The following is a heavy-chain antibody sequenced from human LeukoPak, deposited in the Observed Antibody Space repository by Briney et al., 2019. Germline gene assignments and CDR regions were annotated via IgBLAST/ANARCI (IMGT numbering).Heavy chain of an antibody. D-gene: IGHD5-24*01. J-gene: IGHJ4*02. CDR2: ISGGGGTT. CDR3: AKSGYNRFDY. V-gene: IGHV3-23*01. CDR1: GVTFNNYA. Sequence: GGSLRLSCAASGVTFNNYAMSWVRQAPGKGLEWVSVISGGGGTTDYADSVTGRFTISRDNSKNTLYLQMNSLRAEDTAVYYCAKSGYNRFDYWGQGTLVTVSS.